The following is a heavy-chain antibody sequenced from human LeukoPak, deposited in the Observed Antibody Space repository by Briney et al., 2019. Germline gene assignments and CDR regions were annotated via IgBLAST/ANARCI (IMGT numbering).Heavy chain of an antibody. CDR3: ARGSGSYSSDAFDI. CDR2: INGDGSNT. V-gene: IGHV3-74*01. Sequence: GGSLRLSCAASGFTLRSYWMHWVRQTQGKGLVWVSRINGDGSNTTYADSVKGRFTTSRDTAKNTLYLQMISLRADDTAVYYCARGSGSYSSDAFDIWGQGTMVTVSS. D-gene: IGHD3-10*01. CDR1: GFTLRSYW. J-gene: IGHJ3*02.